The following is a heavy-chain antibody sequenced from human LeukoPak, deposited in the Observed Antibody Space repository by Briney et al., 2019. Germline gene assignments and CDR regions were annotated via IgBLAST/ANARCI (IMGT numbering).Heavy chain of an antibody. CDR2: ISAYNGNT. CDR3: ARHASITIFGVVPEPQNWFDP. J-gene: IGHJ5*02. CDR1: GYTFTSYG. D-gene: IGHD3-3*01. V-gene: IGHV1-18*01. Sequence: ASVKVSCKASGYTFTSYGISWVRQAPGQGLEWMGWISAYNGNTNYAQKLQGRVTMTTDTSTSTAYMELRSLRSDDTAVYYCARHASITIFGVVPEPQNWFDPWGQGTLVTVSS.